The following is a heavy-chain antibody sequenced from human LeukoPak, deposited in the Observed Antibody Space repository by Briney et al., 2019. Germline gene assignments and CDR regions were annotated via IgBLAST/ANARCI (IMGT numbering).Heavy chain of an antibody. CDR3: AREDCSGGSCNFDY. V-gene: IGHV4-59*01. CDR2: IYYSGST. J-gene: IGHJ4*02. Sequence: SETLSLTCTVSGGSISSYYWSWIWQPPGKGLEWIGYIYYSGSTNYNPSLKSRVTISVDTSKNQFSLKLSSVTAADTAVYYCAREDCSGGSCNFDYWGQGTLVTVSS. CDR1: GGSISSYY. D-gene: IGHD2-15*01.